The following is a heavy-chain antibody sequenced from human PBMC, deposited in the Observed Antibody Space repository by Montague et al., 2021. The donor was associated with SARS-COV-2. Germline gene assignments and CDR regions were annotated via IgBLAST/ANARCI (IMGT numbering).Heavy chain of an antibody. CDR2: INHSGST. CDR1: GGSFSGYY. V-gene: IGHV4-34*01. Sequence: SETLSLTCAVYGGSFSGYYWNWIRQPPGKGLEWIGEINHSGSTNYNPSLKSRVTISVDTSKNQFSLKLSSVTAADTAVYYCERGITVTTFYYYYGMDVWGQGTTVTVSS. CDR3: ERGITVTTFYYYYGMDV. J-gene: IGHJ6*02. D-gene: IGHD4-17*01.